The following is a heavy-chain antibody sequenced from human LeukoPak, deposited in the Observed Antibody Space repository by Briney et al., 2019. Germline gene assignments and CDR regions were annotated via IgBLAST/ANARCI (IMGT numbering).Heavy chain of an antibody. V-gene: IGHV4-34*01. J-gene: IGHJ4*02. D-gene: IGHD3-10*01. CDR2: INHSGST. CDR3: ARWLYGSGSYYNVFDY. Sequence: PSETLSLTCAVYGGSFSGYYWSWIRQPPGKGLEWIGEINHSGSTNYNPSLKSRVTISVDTSKNQFSLKLSSVTAADTAVYYCARWLYGSGSYYNVFDYWGQGTLVTVSS. CDR1: GGSFSGYY.